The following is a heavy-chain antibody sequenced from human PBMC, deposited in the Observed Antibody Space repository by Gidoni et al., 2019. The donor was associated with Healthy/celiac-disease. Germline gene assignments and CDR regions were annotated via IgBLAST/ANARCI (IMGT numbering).Heavy chain of an antibody. CDR3: ARVGGVATILDY. Sequence: QVQLQQWGAGLLKPSETLSLTCAVYGGSFSGYYWSWIRQPPGKGLEWIGEINHSGSTNYNPSLKSRVTISVDTSKNQFSLKLSSVTAADTAVYYCARVGGVATILDYWGQGTLVTVSS. CDR2: INHSGST. J-gene: IGHJ4*02. CDR1: GGSFSGYY. D-gene: IGHD5-12*01. V-gene: IGHV4-34*01.